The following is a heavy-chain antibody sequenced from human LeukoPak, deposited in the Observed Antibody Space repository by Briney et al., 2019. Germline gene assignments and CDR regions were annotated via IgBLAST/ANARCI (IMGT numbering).Heavy chain of an antibody. Sequence: VASVTVPCKSSGGTFSSYAISWVRQAPGQGLEWMGGIIPIFGTANYSQKFQGRVTITTDESTSTAYMELSSLRSEDTAVYYCASGYSYGSDFDYWGQGTLVTVSS. J-gene: IGHJ4*02. V-gene: IGHV1-69*05. CDR2: IIPIFGTA. CDR3: ASGYSYGSDFDY. CDR1: GGTFSSYA. D-gene: IGHD5-18*01.